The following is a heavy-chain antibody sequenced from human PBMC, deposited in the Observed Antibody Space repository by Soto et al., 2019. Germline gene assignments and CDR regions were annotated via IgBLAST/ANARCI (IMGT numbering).Heavy chain of an antibody. CDR3: AMVASDYINSVDH. V-gene: IGHV3-23*01. CDR1: GFTFNAYA. D-gene: IGHD4-4*01. CDR2: IGGSGGNR. J-gene: IGHJ4*02. Sequence: VQLLESGGGLVQPGGSLRLSCAASGFTFNAYAMTWVRQAPGKGLEWVSAIGGSGGNRYYAASVKGRFTISRDNSKDTVDLQMNRLRVEDTAVYYCAMVASDYINSVDHWGQGILVTVSS.